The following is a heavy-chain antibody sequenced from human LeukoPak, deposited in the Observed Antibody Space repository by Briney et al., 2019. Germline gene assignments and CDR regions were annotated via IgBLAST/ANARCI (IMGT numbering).Heavy chain of an antibody. V-gene: IGHV3-23*01. CDR3: AKVSRYYDSSGYYPAYY. Sequence: GGSLRLSCAASGFTFSSYAMSWVRQAPGKGLEWVSAISGSGGSTYYADSVKGRFTISRDNSKNTLYLQMNSLRAEDTAVYYCAKVSRYYDSSGYYPAYYWGQGTLVTVSS. CDR2: ISGSGGST. D-gene: IGHD3-22*01. CDR1: GFTFSSYA. J-gene: IGHJ4*02.